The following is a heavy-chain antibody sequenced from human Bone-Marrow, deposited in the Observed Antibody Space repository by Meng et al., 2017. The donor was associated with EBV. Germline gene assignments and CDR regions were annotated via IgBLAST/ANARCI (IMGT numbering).Heavy chain of an antibody. Sequence: GPGLVKLSETLSLRFTVSGAYVRCGTYPLSWIRPPPGKELEWIGYIYDGGTPIYTPSLKSRVTILVDASKNQFSLKLSSVTTADTAVYYCAKSRSSTPGVVDYWGQGTLVTVSS. D-gene: IGHD3-10*01. CDR3: AKSRSSTPGVVDY. CDR2: IYDGGTP. CDR1: GAYVRCGTYP. J-gene: IGHJ4*02. V-gene: IGHV4-61*01.